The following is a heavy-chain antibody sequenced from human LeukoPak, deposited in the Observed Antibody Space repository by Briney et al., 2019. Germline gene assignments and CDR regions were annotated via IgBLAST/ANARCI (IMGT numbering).Heavy chain of an antibody. CDR3: ARGVVEDPFDY. Sequence: GRSLRLSCAASGFIFDDYAMHWVRHAPGKGLEWVSGINWNSGSIRYAASVKGRFTISRDNAKNSLYLQMNSLRAEDTAVYYCARGVVEDPFDYWGQGTLVTVSS. D-gene: IGHD3-3*01. J-gene: IGHJ4*02. CDR1: GFIFDDYA. V-gene: IGHV3-9*01. CDR2: INWNSGSI.